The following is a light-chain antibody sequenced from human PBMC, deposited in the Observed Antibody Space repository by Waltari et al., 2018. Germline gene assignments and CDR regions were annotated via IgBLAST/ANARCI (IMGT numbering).Light chain of an antibody. J-gene: IGLJ1*01. CDR1: NIGSNA. V-gene: IGLV3-21*02. CDR3: QVWDNDSKHYV. CDR2: DDN. Sequence: SYVLTQPPSVSVAPGQTARLPCGGNNIGSNAVHWYQLKPGQAPILVMYDDNYRPSGSPDRFSGANSGDTAALSISRVEAGDEADYYCQVWDNDSKHYVFGTGTTVTVL.